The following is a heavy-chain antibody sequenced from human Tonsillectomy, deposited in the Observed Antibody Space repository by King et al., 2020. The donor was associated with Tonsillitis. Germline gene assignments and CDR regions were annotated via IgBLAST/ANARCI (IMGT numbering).Heavy chain of an antibody. CDR3: ASPHSDYDILTGFYYYYGIDI. CDR2: IYYSGST. D-gene: IGHD3-9*01. J-gene: IGHJ6*02. CDR1: GGSISSSSYY. Sequence: QLQESGPGLVKPSETLSLTCTVSGGSISSSSYYWGWIRQPPGKGLEWIGSIYYSGSTYYNPSLKSRVTISVDTSKNQFSLKLSSVTAADTAVYYCASPHSDYDILTGFYYYYGIDIWGQGTTVTVSS. V-gene: IGHV4-39*07.